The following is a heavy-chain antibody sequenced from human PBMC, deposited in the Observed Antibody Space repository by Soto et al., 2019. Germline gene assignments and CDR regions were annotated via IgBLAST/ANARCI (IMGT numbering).Heavy chain of an antibody. Sequence: PSGTLSLTCTVSGGSISSYFWSWILQPPGKGLEWIGYIYYSGSTNYNPSLKSRVTISVDTSKNQFSLKLSSVTAADTAVYYCARLPAIAARPYYYYYMDVWGKGTTVTVSS. V-gene: IGHV4-59*08. CDR1: GGSISSYF. CDR2: IYYSGST. CDR3: ARLPAIAARPYYYYYMDV. D-gene: IGHD6-6*01. J-gene: IGHJ6*03.